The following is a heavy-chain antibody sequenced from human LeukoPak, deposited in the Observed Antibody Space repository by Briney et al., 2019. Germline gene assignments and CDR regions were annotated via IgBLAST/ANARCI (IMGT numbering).Heavy chain of an antibody. CDR1: GGSISSYY. D-gene: IGHD2-15*01. CDR2: IYTSGGT. Sequence: PSETLSLTCTVSGGSISSYYWSWIRQPAGKGLEWIGRIYTSGGTNYNPSLKSRVTMSVDTSKNQFSLKLSSVTAADTAVYYCARDGLGYCSGGSCYFYFDYWGQGTLVTVSS. J-gene: IGHJ4*02. V-gene: IGHV4-4*07. CDR3: ARDGLGYCSGGSCYFYFDY.